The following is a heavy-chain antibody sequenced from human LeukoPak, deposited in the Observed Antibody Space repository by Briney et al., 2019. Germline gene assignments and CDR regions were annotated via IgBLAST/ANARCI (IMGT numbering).Heavy chain of an antibody. CDR2: IKQDGSEK. CDR1: GFTFSSYW. Sequence: TGGSLRLSCAASGFTFSSYWMSWVRQAPGKGLEWVANIKQDGSEKYYVDSVKGRFTISRDNAKNSLYLQMNSLRAEDTAVYYCARLRSRISGTRGAFDIWGQGTMVTVSS. CDR3: ARLRSRISGTRGAFDI. D-gene: IGHD3-10*01. J-gene: IGHJ3*02. V-gene: IGHV3-7*01.